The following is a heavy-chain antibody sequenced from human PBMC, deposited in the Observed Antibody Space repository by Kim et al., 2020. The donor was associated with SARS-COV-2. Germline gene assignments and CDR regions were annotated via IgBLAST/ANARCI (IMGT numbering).Heavy chain of an antibody. CDR1: GGSFSGYY. V-gene: IGHV4-34*01. CDR2: INHSGST. J-gene: IGHJ3*02. D-gene: IGHD2-15*01. Sequence: SETLSLTCAVYGGSFSGYYWSWIRQPPGKGLEWIGEINHSGSTNYNPSLKSRVTISVGTSKNQFSLKLSSVTAADTAVYYCARSVAASPTAAFDIWGQGTMVTVSS. CDR3: ARSVAASPTAAFDI.